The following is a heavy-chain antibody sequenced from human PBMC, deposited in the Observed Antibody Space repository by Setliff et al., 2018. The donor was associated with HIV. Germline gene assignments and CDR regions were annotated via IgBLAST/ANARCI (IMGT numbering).Heavy chain of an antibody. J-gene: IGHJ4*02. CDR2: IKSKTDGGTT. D-gene: IGHD4-4*01. CDR3: TRHSTDPWSLLDY. CDR1: GFTFSNAW. V-gene: IGHV3-15*01. Sequence: PGESLKISCAASGFTFSNAWMSWVRQAPGKGLEWVGRIKSKTDGGTTDYAAPVKGRFTISRDDSKNTLYLQMDSLKTEDTTVYYCTRHSTDPWSLLDYWGQGTLVTVSS.